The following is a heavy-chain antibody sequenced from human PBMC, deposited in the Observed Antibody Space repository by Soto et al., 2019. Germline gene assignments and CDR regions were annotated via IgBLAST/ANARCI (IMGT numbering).Heavy chain of an antibody. CDR2: ISSSSSTI. CDR3: ARDRDYDSSGYYEDYYYGMDV. D-gene: IGHD3-22*01. V-gene: IGHV3-48*01. Sequence: GGSLRLSCAASGFTFSSYSMNWVRQAPGKGLEWVSYISSSSSTIYYADSVKGRFTISRDNAKNSLYLQMNSLRAEDTAVYYCARDRDYDSSGYYEDYYYGMDVWGQGTTVTVSS. CDR1: GFTFSSYS. J-gene: IGHJ6*02.